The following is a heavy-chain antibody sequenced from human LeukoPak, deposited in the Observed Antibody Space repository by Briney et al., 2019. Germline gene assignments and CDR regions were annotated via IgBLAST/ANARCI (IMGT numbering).Heavy chain of an antibody. CDR2: IFYSGGT. D-gene: IGHD1-26*01. J-gene: IGHJ4*02. V-gene: IGHV4-59*01. Sequence: SETLSLTCTVSGGSISSYYWTWIRQSPGKGLEWIGNIFYSGGTNYSPSLKSRVTIPVDTSKNQFSLKLIAVTAADTAVYYCARATVYSGSFDYWGQGTLVTVSS. CDR1: GGSISSYY. CDR3: ARATVYSGSFDY.